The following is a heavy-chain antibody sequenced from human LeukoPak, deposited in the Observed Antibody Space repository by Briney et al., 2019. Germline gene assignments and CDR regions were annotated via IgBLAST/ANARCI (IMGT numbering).Heavy chain of an antibody. D-gene: IGHD5-12*01. V-gene: IGHV4-59*01. Sequence: SETLSLTCTVSGGSISSYCWSWIRQPPGKGLEWIGYIYYSGSTDYNPSLKSRVIMSVDTSKNQFSLKLSSVTAADTAVYYCARGGSSGYDPFDYWGQGTLVTVSS. CDR1: GGSISSYC. J-gene: IGHJ4*02. CDR2: IYYSGST. CDR3: ARGGSSGYDPFDY.